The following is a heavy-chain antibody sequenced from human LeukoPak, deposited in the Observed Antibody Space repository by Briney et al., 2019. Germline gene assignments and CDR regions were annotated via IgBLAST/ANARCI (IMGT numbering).Heavy chain of an antibody. Sequence: ASVKVSCKASGYTFTSYGISWVRQAPGQGLEWMGWISAYNGNTNYAQKLQGRVTMTTDTSTSTAYMELRDLRSDDTAVYFCAKDIGFPHSFDVWGQGTMVTVSS. J-gene: IGHJ3*01. CDR3: AKDIGFPHSFDV. CDR2: ISAYNGNT. V-gene: IGHV1-18*01. CDR1: GYTFTSYG. D-gene: IGHD2-15*01.